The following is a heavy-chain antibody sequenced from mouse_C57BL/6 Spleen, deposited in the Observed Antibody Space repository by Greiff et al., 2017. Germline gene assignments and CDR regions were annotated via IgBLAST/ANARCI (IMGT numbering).Heavy chain of an antibody. CDR1: GFTFSNYC. V-gene: IGHV6-3*01. J-gene: IGHJ3*01. CDR2: IRLKSDNYAT. Sequence: EVKLQESGGGLVQPGGSMKLSCVASGFTFSNYCMNWVRQSPEKGLEWVAQIRLKSDNYATHYAESVKGRFNISRDDSKSSVYLQMNNLRAEDTGIYYCTGVNAWFAYWGQGTLVTVSA. CDR3: TGVNAWFAY.